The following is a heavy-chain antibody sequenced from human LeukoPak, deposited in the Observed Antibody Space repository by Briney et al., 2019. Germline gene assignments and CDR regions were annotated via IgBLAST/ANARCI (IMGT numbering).Heavy chain of an antibody. Sequence: SETLSLTCTVSGGSISSYYWSWIRQPPGKGLEWIGYIYYSGSTNYNPSLKSRVTISVDTSKNQFSLKLSSVTAADTAVYYCARFGGTMIVYWGQGTLVTVSS. V-gene: IGHV4-59*08. D-gene: IGHD3-22*01. CDR2: IYYSGST. CDR1: GGSISSYY. J-gene: IGHJ4*02. CDR3: ARFGGTMIVY.